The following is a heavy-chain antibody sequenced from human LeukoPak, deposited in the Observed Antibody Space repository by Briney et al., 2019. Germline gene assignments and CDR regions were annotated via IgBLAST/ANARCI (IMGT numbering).Heavy chain of an antibody. D-gene: IGHD2-2*02. CDR2: IIPIFGTA. Sequence: PAASVKVSCKASGYTFTSYGISWVRQAPGQGLEWMGGIIPIFGTANYAQKFQGRVTITTDESTSTAYMELSSLRSEDTAVYYCARVTRYCSSTSCYRINWFDPWGQGTLVTVSS. V-gene: IGHV1-69*05. J-gene: IGHJ5*02. CDR3: ARVTRYCSSTSCYRINWFDP. CDR1: GYTFTSYG.